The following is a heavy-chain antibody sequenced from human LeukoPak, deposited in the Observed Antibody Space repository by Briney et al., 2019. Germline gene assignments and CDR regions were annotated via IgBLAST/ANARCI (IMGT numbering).Heavy chain of an antibody. V-gene: IGHV4-34*01. J-gene: IGHJ4*02. CDR3: ARGPPYGSGTYYFNY. D-gene: IGHD3-10*01. CDR2: INHSGST. CDR1: GGSFSGYY. Sequence: SETLSLTCAVYGGSFSGYYWSWIRQPPGKGLEWIGEINHSGSTNYNPSLKSRVTISVDTSKNQSSLKLSSVTAADTAVYYCARGPPYGSGTYYFNYWGQGTLVTVSS.